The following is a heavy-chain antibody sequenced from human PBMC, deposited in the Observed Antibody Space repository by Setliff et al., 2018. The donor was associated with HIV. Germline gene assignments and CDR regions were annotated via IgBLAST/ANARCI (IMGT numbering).Heavy chain of an antibody. Sequence: SETLSLTCTVSGGAISSGGYYWSWIRQHPGKGLEWTGYIYYSGITYYNPSLKSRVTISVDTSKNQFSLNLTSVTAADTAVYYCARSKTFYDFWGGYYTHGAFKIWGLGTMVTVSS. V-gene: IGHV4-31*03. CDR1: GGAISSGGYY. J-gene: IGHJ3*02. CDR3: ARSKTFYDFWGGYYTHGAFKI. D-gene: IGHD3-3*01. CDR2: IYYSGIT.